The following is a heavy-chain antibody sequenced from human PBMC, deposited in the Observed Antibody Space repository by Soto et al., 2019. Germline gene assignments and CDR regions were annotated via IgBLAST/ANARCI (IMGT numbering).Heavy chain of an antibody. CDR2: ISSNGGST. D-gene: IGHD2-2*01. Sequence: EVQLVESGGGLVQPGGSLRLSCAASGFTFSSYAMHWVRQAPGKGLEYVSAISSNGGSTYYANSVKGRFTISRDNSKNTLYLQMGSLRAEYMAVYYCAREGYCSSTSCYSFDYWGQGTLVTVSS. CDR1: GFTFSSYA. CDR3: AREGYCSSTSCYSFDY. J-gene: IGHJ4*02. V-gene: IGHV3-64*01.